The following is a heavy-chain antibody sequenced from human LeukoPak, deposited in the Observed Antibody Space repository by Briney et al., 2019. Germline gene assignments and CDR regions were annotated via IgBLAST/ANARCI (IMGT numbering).Heavy chain of an antibody. CDR3: ARAPVTISEWEHDFDY. D-gene: IGHD1-26*01. CDR1: GDSVSSNSAA. Sequence: SQTLSLTCAISGDSVSSNSAAWNWIRQSPSRGLEWLGRTYYRSKWYNDYAVSVKSRITINPDTSKNQFSLQLNSVTPEDTAVYYCARAPVTISEWEHDFDYWGQGTLVTVSS. V-gene: IGHV6-1*01. J-gene: IGHJ4*02. CDR2: TYYRSKWYN.